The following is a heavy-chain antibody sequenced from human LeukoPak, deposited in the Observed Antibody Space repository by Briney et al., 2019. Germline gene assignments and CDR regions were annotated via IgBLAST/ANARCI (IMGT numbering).Heavy chain of an antibody. CDR3: ARDGYYGSGSYLYDFDY. Sequence: GGSPRLSCAASGFTFSSYSMNWVRQAPGRGLEWVSSIRSSSSYIYYADSVKGRFTISRDNAKNSLYLQMNSLRAEDTAVYYCARDGYYGSGSYLYDFDYWGQGTLVTVSS. CDR2: IRSSSSYI. CDR1: GFTFSSYS. D-gene: IGHD3-10*01. J-gene: IGHJ4*02. V-gene: IGHV3-21*01.